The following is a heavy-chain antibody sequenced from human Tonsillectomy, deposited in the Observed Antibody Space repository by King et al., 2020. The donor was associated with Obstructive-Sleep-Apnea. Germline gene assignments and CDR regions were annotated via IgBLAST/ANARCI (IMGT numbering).Heavy chain of an antibody. J-gene: IGHJ4*02. Sequence: VQLVESGGGLVQPGGSMRLSCAASGFTFNTYAMSWVRQAPGKGLEWVSSISGSGGSTYYADAVKGRFTISRDNSKNTLYLQMSSLRAEDTAVYYCAKAVLADISRDGYFAYWGQGTLVTVSS. CDR1: GFTFNTYA. CDR3: AKAVLADISRDGYFAY. V-gene: IGHV3-23*04. CDR2: ISGSGGST. D-gene: IGHD5-24*01.